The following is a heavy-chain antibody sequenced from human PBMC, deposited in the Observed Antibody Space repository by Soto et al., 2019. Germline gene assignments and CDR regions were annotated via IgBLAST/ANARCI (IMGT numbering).Heavy chain of an antibody. V-gene: IGHV3-23*01. Sequence: EVQLLESGGGLVQPGGSLRLSCAASGFTFSSYAMSWVRQAPGKGLEWVSAISGSGGSTYYADSVKGRFTISRDNSKNTRYLQMNSLRAEDTAVYDCAKGYSSRDDAFDICGQGRMVTVSS. CDR2: ISGSGGST. CDR3: AKGYSSRDDAFDI. D-gene: IGHD6-13*01. CDR1: GFTFSSYA. J-gene: IGHJ3*02.